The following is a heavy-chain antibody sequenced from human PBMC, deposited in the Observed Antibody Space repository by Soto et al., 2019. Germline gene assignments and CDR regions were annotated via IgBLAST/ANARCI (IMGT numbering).Heavy chain of an antibody. V-gene: IGHV1-18*01. J-gene: IGHJ3*02. D-gene: IGHD3-10*01. CDR2: ISAYNGNT. CDR1: GYTFTSYG. Sequence: ASVKVSCKDSGYTFTSYGISWVRQAPGQGLEWMGWISAYNGNTNYAQKLQGRVTMTTDTSTSTAYMELRSLRSDDTAVYYCARDAGVTIYTRDTYDMWGQGTVVTVSS. CDR3: ARDAGVTIYTRDTYDM.